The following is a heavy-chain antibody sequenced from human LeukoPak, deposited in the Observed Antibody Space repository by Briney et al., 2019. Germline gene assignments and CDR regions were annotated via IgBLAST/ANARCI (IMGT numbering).Heavy chain of an antibody. D-gene: IGHD2-21*01. CDR1: GITFSSYG. CDR2: ISSTGGTT. CDR3: ARDLGYSHYMDV. Sequence: GGTLRLSCAASGITFSSYGMSWVRQAPGKGLEWVSSISSTGGTTYYADSVKGRFTISRDNSKNTLYLQMNSLRAEDTAVYYCARDLGYSHYMDVWGKGTTVTVSS. V-gene: IGHV3-23*01. J-gene: IGHJ6*03.